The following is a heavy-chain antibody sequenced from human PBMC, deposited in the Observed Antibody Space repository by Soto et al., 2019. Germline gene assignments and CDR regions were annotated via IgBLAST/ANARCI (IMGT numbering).Heavy chain of an antibody. J-gene: IGHJ6*02. D-gene: IGHD3-22*01. CDR3: ARQRDYDSSGYYFPPRYYGMDV. CDR1: GYSFTSYW. Sequence: PGESLKISCKGSGYSFTSYWISWVRQMPGKGLEWMGRIDPSDSYTNYSPSFQGHVTISADKSISTAYLQWSSLKASDTAMYYCARQRDYDSSGYYFPPRYYGMDVWCQGTTVTV. CDR2: IDPSDSYT. V-gene: IGHV5-10-1*01.